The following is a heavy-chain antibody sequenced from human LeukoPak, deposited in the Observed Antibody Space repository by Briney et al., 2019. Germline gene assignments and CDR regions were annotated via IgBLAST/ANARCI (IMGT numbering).Heavy chain of an antibody. D-gene: IGHD6-25*01. Sequence: GGSLKLSCSASGLTFSVSAIHWVRQASGKGLEWVGRIKTKADNYATAYAASVKGRFTISRDDSTNTAYLQMNSLKTEDTAVYYCTHPACYYNVDVWGKGTTVTVSS. J-gene: IGHJ6*04. CDR2: IKTKADNYAT. CDR1: GLTFSVSA. V-gene: IGHV3-73*01. CDR3: THPACYYNVDV.